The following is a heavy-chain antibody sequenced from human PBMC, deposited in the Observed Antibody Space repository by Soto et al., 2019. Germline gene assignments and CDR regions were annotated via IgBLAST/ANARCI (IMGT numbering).Heavy chain of an antibody. Sequence: EVQLLESGGGLVQPGGSLRLSCAASGFTFTNYAMSWVRQPPGKGLEWVSAISGSGGSTYYADSVKGRFTISRDNSKNTLYLQMNSLRAEDTAVYYCAKIYYGGQNNWFDPWGQGSLVTVSS. CDR3: AKIYYGGQNNWFDP. V-gene: IGHV3-23*01. D-gene: IGHD1-26*01. CDR2: ISGSGGST. CDR1: GFTFTNYA. J-gene: IGHJ5*02.